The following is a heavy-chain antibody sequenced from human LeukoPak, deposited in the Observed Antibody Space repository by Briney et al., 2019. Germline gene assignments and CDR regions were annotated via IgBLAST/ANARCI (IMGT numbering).Heavy chain of an antibody. CDR3: VRATGSLYSIPVP. J-gene: IGHJ5*02. CDR1: GFIFSNYW. V-gene: IGHV3-7*01. Sequence: GGSLRLSCAASGFIFSNYWMVWVRQAPGKGPEWVANINQDGSQKQYVDSVKGRFTISRDNAKNSVFLQMNTVRVENTDVYYCVRATGSLYSIPVPWGQGTLVPVSS. D-gene: IGHD7-27*01. CDR2: INQDGSQK.